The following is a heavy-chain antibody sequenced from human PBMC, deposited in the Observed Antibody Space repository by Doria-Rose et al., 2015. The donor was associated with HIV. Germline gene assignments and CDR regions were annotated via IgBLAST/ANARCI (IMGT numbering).Heavy chain of an antibody. CDR2: IFSDDER. D-gene: IGHD6-13*01. J-gene: IGHJ4*02. Sequence: QITLKESGPVLVKPTETLTLTCAVSGVSLSSPGMGVSWIRQPPGKALEWLANIFSDDERSYKTSLKSRLVISRGTSKSQVALTMTDMDPVDTATYYCARIKSSRWYHKYYFDFWGQGTLVIVSA. CDR3: ARIKSSRWYHKYYFDF. CDR1: GVSLSSPGMG. V-gene: IGHV2-26*01.